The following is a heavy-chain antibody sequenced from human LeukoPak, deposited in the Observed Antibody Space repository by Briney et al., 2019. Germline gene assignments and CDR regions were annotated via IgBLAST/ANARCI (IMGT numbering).Heavy chain of an antibody. CDR2: IYDSGST. J-gene: IGHJ4*02. Sequence: PSETLSLTCTVSGGSVSSSTYYWGWIRQPPGKGLEWIGSIYDSGSTHYNPSLKSRVTISVDTSKNQSSVKLSSVTAADTAVYYCASPIGSGYSSSWYSIWGQGTLVTVSS. D-gene: IGHD6-13*01. CDR3: ASPIGSGYSSSWYSI. V-gene: IGHV4-39*01. CDR1: GGSVSSSTYY.